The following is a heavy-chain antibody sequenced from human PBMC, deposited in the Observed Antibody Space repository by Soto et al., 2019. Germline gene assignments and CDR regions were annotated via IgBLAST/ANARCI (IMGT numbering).Heavy chain of an antibody. Sequence: QVQLVQSGAEVKKPGASVKVSCKASGYTFTSYGISWVRQAPGQGLEWMGWISAYNGNTNYAQKLQGRVTMTTDTXXXXXXXXXXXXXXXXXXVYXXXXXXTVXTGSYWGQGTLVTVSS. V-gene: IGHV1-18*01. CDR3: XXXXTVXTGSY. J-gene: IGHJ4*02. CDR1: GYTFTSYG. D-gene: IGHD4-17*01. CDR2: ISAYNGNT.